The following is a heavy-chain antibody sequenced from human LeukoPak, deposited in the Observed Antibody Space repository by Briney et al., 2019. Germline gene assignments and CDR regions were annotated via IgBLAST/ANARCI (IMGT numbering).Heavy chain of an antibody. CDR2: IKQDGREK. CDR1: RFIFSNYW. V-gene: IGHV3-7*03. Sequence: GGSLRLSCAASRFIFSNYWMRWVRQAPGKGLEWVANIKQDGREKYYVDSVKGRFTISRDNAKNSLSLQMDSLRAEDTAVYYCARVYGHAFDIWGQGTMVTVSS. CDR3: ARVYGHAFDI. J-gene: IGHJ3*02. D-gene: IGHD4-17*01.